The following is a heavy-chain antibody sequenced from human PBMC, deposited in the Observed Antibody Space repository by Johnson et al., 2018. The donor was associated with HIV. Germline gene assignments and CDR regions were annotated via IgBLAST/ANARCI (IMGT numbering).Heavy chain of an antibody. J-gene: IGHJ3*02. CDR2: IRYDGSNK. Sequence: VESGGGVVQPGGSLRLSCAASGFTFSSYGMHWVRQAPGKGLEWVAFIRYDGSNKYFAASVKGRFTISRDNSKNTLYLQMNSLRAEDTAVYYCAKGGSGTTRIRAQKGAFDIWGQVTLVTVSS. CDR3: AKGGSGTTRIRAQKGAFDI. V-gene: IGHV3-30*02. CDR1: GFTFSSYG. D-gene: IGHD6-19*01.